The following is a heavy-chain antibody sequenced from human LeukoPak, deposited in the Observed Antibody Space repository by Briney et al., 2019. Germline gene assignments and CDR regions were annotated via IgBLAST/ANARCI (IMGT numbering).Heavy chain of an antibody. CDR3: ATGARYSYGYTDDY. CDR2: IIPIFGTA. CDR1: GGTFSSYA. D-gene: IGHD5-18*01. V-gene: IGHV1-69*06. J-gene: IGHJ4*02. Sequence: ASVKVSFKASGGTFSSYAISWVRQAPGQGLEWMGGIIPIFGTANYAQKFQGRVTITADKSTSTAYMELSSLRSEDTAVYYCATGARYSYGYTDDYWGQGTLVTVSS.